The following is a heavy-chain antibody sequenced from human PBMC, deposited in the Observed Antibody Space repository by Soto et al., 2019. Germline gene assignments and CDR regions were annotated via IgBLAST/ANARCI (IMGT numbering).Heavy chain of an antibody. V-gene: IGHV3-64D*06. J-gene: IGHJ4*01. CDR3: VKDHPALEY. CDR2: IRSEGDRI. Sequence: EVQLVESGGGLVQPGGSLRLTCSASGFTFSDYAMHWVRQAPGKGLEYVSVIRSEGDRIYYADSVKGRFTISRDNSKNTLFLQMNSLRPDDTAMYYCVKDHPALEYWGHGTLVTVSS. CDR1: GFTFSDYA.